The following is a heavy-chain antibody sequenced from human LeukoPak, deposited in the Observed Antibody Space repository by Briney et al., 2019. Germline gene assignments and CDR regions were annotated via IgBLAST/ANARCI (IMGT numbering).Heavy chain of an antibody. V-gene: IGHV1-69*05. CDR1: GGTFGSYA. J-gene: IGHJ4*02. CDR2: IIPIFGTA. D-gene: IGHD5-24*01. Sequence: SVKVSCKASGGTFGSYAISWVRQAPGQGLEWMGGIIPIFGTANYAQKFQGRVTITTDESTSTAYMELSSLRSEDTAVYYCARGGEMATIDFDYWGQGTLVTVSS. CDR3: ARGGEMATIDFDY.